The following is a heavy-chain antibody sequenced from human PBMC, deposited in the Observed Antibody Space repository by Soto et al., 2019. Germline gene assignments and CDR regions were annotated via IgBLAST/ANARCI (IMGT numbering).Heavy chain of an antibody. CDR1: GYTFTSYG. Sequence: QVQLVQSGAEVKKPGASVKVSCKASGYTFTSYGISWVRQAPGQGLEWMGWISAYNGNTNYAQKLQGRVTMTTDTSTSTAYMELRSLTSDDTAVYYCAGAGGSSWYESYYYYYYMDVWGKGTTVTVSS. V-gene: IGHV1-18*01. CDR3: AGAGGSSWYESYYYYYYMDV. CDR2: ISAYNGNT. J-gene: IGHJ6*03. D-gene: IGHD6-13*01.